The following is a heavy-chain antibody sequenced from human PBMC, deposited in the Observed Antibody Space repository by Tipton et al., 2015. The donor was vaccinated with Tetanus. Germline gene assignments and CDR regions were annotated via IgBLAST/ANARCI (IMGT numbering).Heavy chain of an antibody. Sequence: SLRLSCAASGFSVSSNYMSWVRQAPGKGLEWVSVIYSGGSTYYADSVKGRFTISRDNSKNTLYLQMNSLRAEDTAVYYCARDSVYYGSSGPLAFDYWGQGTLVTVSS. J-gene: IGHJ4*02. CDR1: GFSVSSNY. D-gene: IGHD3-22*01. V-gene: IGHV3-53*01. CDR2: IYSGGST. CDR3: ARDSVYYGSSGPLAFDY.